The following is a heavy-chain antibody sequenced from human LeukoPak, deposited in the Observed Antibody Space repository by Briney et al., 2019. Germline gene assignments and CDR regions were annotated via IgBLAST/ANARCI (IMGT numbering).Heavy chain of an antibody. CDR2: MNPNSVNT. J-gene: IGHJ3*02. CDR1: GYTFTIDG. CDR3: ARGLGMSYAFDI. Sequence: ASVKVSCKASGYTFTIDGVNWVRQATGQGLEWTGWMNPNSVNTVYAQKFQGRVTITRSTSISTAYMELSSLRSDDTAVYYCARGLGMSYAFDIWGQGTMVAVSS. V-gene: IGHV1-8*01. D-gene: IGHD3-16*01.